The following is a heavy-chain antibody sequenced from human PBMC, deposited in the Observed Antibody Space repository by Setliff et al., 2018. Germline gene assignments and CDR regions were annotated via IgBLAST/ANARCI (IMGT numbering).Heavy chain of an antibody. J-gene: IGHJ3*02. V-gene: IGHV3-30*03. CDR1: GYTFSSYA. Sequence: GGSLRLSCVASGYTFSSYAIHWVRQAPGKGLEWVALISWDGTKTSYADSVRGRFTISRDGSKSTLYLDMSSLRSEDTAVYYCARKRTPYCSSTSCRFTNAFDIWGQGTMVTVSS. D-gene: IGHD2-2*01. CDR3: ARKRTPYCSSTSCRFTNAFDI. CDR2: ISWDGTKT.